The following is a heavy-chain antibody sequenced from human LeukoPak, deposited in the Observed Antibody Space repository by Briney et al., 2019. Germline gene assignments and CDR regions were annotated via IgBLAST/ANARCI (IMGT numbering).Heavy chain of an antibody. CDR1: GFTFSGSA. V-gene: IGHV3-73*01. Sequence: GGSLRLSCAASGFTFSGSAMHWVRQASGKGLAWVGRIRSKANSYATAYAASVKGRFTISRDDSKNTAYLQMNSLKTEDTAVYYCTRLDWFDPWGQGTLVTVSS. CDR3: TRLDWFDP. J-gene: IGHJ5*02. CDR2: IRSKANSYAT.